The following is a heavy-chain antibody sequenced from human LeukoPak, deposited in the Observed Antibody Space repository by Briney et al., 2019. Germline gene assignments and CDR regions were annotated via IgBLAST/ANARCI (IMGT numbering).Heavy chain of an antibody. CDR2: ISYDGSNK. CDR1: GFTFSSYG. Sequence: PGGSLRLSCAASGFTFSSYGMHWVRQAPGKGLEWVAVISYDGSNKYYADSVKGRFTISRDNSKNTLYLQMNSPRAEDTAVYYCAKDFKDSSAYYPGYWGQGTLVTVSS. J-gene: IGHJ4*02. V-gene: IGHV3-30*18. D-gene: IGHD3-22*01. CDR3: AKDFKDSSAYYPGY.